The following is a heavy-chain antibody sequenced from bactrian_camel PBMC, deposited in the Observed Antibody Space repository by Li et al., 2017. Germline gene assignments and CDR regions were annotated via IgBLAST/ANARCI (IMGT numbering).Heavy chain of an antibody. D-gene: IGHD2*01. CDR3: AADSCFSSTYCFDRTYNY. V-gene: IGHV3S26*01. J-gene: IGHJ4*01. CDR1: GYTLSTFC. Sequence: HVQLVESGGGSAQSGGSLRLSCTVSGYTLSTFCMGWFRQALGNEREGVATINSDEGTTNYANSVKGQFTISLDNAKNTLYLQMDSLKPEDTAMYYCAADSCFSSTYCFDRTYNYWGQGTQVTV. CDR2: INSDEGTT.